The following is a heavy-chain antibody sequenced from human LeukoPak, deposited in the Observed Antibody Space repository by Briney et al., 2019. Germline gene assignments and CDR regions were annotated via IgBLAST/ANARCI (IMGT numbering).Heavy chain of an antibody. J-gene: IGHJ6*02. Sequence: GGSLRLSCAASGFTFSSYWMSWVRQAPGKGLLWVSQINSDGSATSCADPVKGRCTISRDNAKNMLYLEMNSLRVEDTAVYFCTRDHGLDVWGQGTTVTVSS. V-gene: IGHV3-74*01. CDR3: TRDHGLDV. CDR2: INSDGSAT. CDR1: GFTFSSYW.